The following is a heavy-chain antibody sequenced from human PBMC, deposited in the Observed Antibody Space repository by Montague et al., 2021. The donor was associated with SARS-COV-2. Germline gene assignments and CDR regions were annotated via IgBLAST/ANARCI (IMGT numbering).Heavy chain of an antibody. Sequence: SETLSLTCTVSGGSISSSSYYWGWIRQPPGKGLEWMGNIFYSGSTNYNPSLRSRVTISVDTSKNQFSLKLSSVTAADTAVYYCARHGPFVVVTAIHDTFDIWGQGTMVTVSS. V-gene: IGHV4-39*01. CDR1: GGSISSSSYY. CDR3: ARHGPFVVVTAIHDTFDI. CDR2: IFYSGST. J-gene: IGHJ3*02. D-gene: IGHD2-21*02.